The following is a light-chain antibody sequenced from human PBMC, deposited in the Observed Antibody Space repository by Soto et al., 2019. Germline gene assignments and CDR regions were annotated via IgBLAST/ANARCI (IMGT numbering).Light chain of an antibody. CDR1: SSNIGAGYD. V-gene: IGLV1-40*01. CDR2: GNS. CDR3: QSYDSSLSGV. Sequence: QSVLTQPPSVSGAPGQRVTISCTGSSSNIGAGYDVHWYQQLPGTAPKLLIYGNSNRPSGVPDRFSGSKSGTSASLAITELLAEDEADYYCQSYDSSLSGVFGTGTKVTVL. J-gene: IGLJ1*01.